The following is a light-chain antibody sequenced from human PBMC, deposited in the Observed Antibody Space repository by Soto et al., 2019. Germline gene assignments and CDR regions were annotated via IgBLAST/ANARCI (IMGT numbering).Light chain of an antibody. CDR1: QSVSSSS. CDR2: GAS. J-gene: IGKJ2*01. CDR3: QHYGASPKYT. Sequence: EIVLTQSPGTLSLSPGQRATLSCRASQSVSSSSLAWYQQRPGQAPRLLIYGASRRATGIPDRFSGSGSGTDFTLTISRLEPEDFAVYYCQHYGASPKYTSGQGTKLEIK. V-gene: IGKV3-20*01.